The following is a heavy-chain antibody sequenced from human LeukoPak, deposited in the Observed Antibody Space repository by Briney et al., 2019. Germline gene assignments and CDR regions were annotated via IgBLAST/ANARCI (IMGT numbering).Heavy chain of an antibody. D-gene: IGHD6-19*01. J-gene: IGHJ6*03. Sequence: EXLSLTCAVYGGSFSGYYWSWLRQPPGKGLEWIGEINHSGSTNYNPSLTSRVTISVDTSKNQFSLRLSSVTAADTAVYYCARVPTVGIAVACTNMDVWGKGTTVTVSS. CDR3: ARVPTVGIAVACTNMDV. V-gene: IGHV4-34*01. CDR1: GGSFSGYY. CDR2: INHSGST.